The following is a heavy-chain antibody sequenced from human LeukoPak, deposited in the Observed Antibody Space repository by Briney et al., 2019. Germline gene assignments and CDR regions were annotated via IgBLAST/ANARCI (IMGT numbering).Heavy chain of an antibody. Sequence: SETLSLTCTVSGGSISSYYWSWIRQPAGKGLEWIGRIYTSGSTNYNPSLRSRVTMSVDTSKNQFSLKLSSVTAADTAVYYCARAPSGYCSSTSCPNWFDPWGQGTLVTVSS. V-gene: IGHV4-4*07. D-gene: IGHD2-2*01. J-gene: IGHJ5*02. CDR3: ARAPSGYCSSTSCPNWFDP. CDR1: GGSISSYY. CDR2: IYTSGST.